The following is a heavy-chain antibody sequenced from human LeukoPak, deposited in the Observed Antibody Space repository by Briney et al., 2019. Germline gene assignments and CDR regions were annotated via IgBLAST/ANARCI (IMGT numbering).Heavy chain of an antibody. Sequence: STYSPYVMRLLRAASQKVLWWVWGIAPAGVTYYAVTVQGRFTISRDKATNSFYLQLSGLRAGDTAVYYCVRDICNAGRCYLDLDYWGKGTLVTVSS. CDR1: STYSPYV. V-gene: IGHV3-13*01. D-gene: IGHD2-15*01. J-gene: IGHJ4*02. CDR3: VRDICNAGRCYLDLDY. CDR2: IAPAGVT.